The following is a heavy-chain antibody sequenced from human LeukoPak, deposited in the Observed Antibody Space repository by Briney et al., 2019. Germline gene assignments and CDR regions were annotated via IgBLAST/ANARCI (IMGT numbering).Heavy chain of an antibody. CDR3: ARDRGGSYSAIDY. J-gene: IGHJ4*02. D-gene: IGHD1-26*01. CDR2: ISGRSNTI. V-gene: IGHV3-48*04. CDR1: GFTFSSDS. Sequence: GGSLRLSCAESGFTFSSDSMNWVREALGKGLEWVPFISGRSNTIYDADSVKGRSTISRDNAKISLYLQMNSLSAEDTAVYYCARDRGGSYSAIDYWGQGTLVTVSS.